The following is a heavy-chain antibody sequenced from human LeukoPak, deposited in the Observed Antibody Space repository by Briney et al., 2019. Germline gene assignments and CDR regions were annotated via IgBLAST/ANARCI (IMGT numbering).Heavy chain of an antibody. V-gene: IGHV3-48*04. J-gene: IGHJ4*02. CDR2: ISSSGSTI. Sequence: PGRSLRLSCAASGFTFSSYGMHWVRQAPGKGLEWVSYISSSGSTIYYADSVKGRFTISRDNAKNSLYLQMNSLRAEDTAVYYCAKGQTAMVTNFDYWGQGTLVTVSS. CDR1: GFTFSSYG. D-gene: IGHD5-18*01. CDR3: AKGQTAMVTNFDY.